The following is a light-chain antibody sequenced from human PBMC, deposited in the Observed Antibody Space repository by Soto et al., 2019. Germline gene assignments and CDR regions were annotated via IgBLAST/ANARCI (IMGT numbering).Light chain of an antibody. CDR1: QSVSSY. V-gene: IGKV3-11*01. CDR2: DAS. J-gene: IGKJ2*01. Sequence: EIVLTQSPATLSLSPGERATLSCRASQSVSSYLAWYQQKPGQAPRLLIYDASNRATGIPARFSGSGSGTDFTRNISSPRPEDFPVYYCQQRSNWPPYTFGQGPKLEIK. CDR3: QQRSNWPPYT.